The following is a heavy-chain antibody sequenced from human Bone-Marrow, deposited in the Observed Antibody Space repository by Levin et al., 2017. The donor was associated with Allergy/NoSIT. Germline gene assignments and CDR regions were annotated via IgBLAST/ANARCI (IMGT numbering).Heavy chain of an antibody. CDR3: GKDRLGTYYNYYGMDV. D-gene: IGHD1-1*01. J-gene: IGHJ6*02. Sequence: PGGSLRLSCAASGFTFSNYAMNWVRQAPGKGLEWVSTVTGTGGDTYYADSVKGRFTISRDNSKNTLYLQMNSLRAEDTAVYYCGKDRLGTYYNYYGMDVWGQGTTVTVSS. CDR2: VTGTGGDT. CDR1: GFTFSNYA. V-gene: IGHV3-23*01.